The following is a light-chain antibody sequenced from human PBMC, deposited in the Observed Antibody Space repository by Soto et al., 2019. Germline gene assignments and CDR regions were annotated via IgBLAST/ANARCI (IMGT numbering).Light chain of an antibody. CDR3: SSYTSSSTVV. J-gene: IGLJ2*01. CDR2: DVS. CDR1: SSDVGGYNY. Sequence: QSALTQPASVSGSPGQSITISCTGTSSDVGGYNYVSWYQQHPGKAPKLMIYDVSNQPSGVSDRFSGSKSANTASLTISGLQAEDEADYYCSSYTSSSTVVFGGGTKLTVL. V-gene: IGLV2-14*03.